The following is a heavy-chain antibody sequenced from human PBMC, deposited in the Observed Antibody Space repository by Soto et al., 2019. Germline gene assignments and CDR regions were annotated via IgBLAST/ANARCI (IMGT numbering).Heavy chain of an antibody. Sequence: PGGSLRLSCAASGFTFSSYGMHWVRQAPGKGLEWVAVIWYDGSNKYYADSVKGRFTISRDNSKNTLYLQMNSLRAEDTAVYYCARDGYYGSGSYYWFDYWGQGTLVTVSS. V-gene: IGHV3-33*01. D-gene: IGHD3-10*01. J-gene: IGHJ4*02. CDR2: IWYDGSNK. CDR1: GFTFSSYG. CDR3: ARDGYYGSGSYYWFDY.